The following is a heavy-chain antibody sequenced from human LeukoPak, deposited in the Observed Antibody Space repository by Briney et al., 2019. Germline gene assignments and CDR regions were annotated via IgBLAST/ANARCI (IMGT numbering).Heavy chain of an antibody. CDR2: ISGGSEDT. V-gene: IGHV3-23*01. CDR3: AKGAYDYIEMGYFDS. Sequence: PGGALRLSSTASGFPFGGYAMSWVRQAPGKGLEGVSSISGGSEDTYHADSVKGRFTISRDTSKNTLFLQMNSLRAEDTAIYYCAKGAYDYIEMGYFDSWGQGTLVTVSS. J-gene: IGHJ4*02. CDR1: GFPFGGYA. D-gene: IGHD5-12*01.